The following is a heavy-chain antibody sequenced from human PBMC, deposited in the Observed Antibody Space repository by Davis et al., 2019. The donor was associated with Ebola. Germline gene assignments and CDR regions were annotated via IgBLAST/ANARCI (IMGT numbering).Heavy chain of an antibody. Sequence: PSETLSLTCTVSGGSISSYYWSWIRQPPGKGLEWIGYIYYSGSTNYNPSLKSRVTISVDTSKNQFSLKLSSVTAADTAVYYCARGDRYGFFRDWGQGTLVTVSS. J-gene: IGHJ4*02. D-gene: IGHD5-18*01. CDR2: IYYSGST. V-gene: IGHV4-59*01. CDR3: ARGDRYGFFRD. CDR1: GGSISSYY.